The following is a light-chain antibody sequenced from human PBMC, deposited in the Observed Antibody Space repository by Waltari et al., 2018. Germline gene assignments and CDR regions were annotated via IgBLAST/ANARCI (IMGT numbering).Light chain of an antibody. CDR2: WAS. Sequence: VMTQAPDSLAVSLGESATINCKSSPSVFYSSNNKNYLASYQQKPGQPPTLLIYWASTRGSGVPDRVSGSGSGTDFTLTISSLQAEAVAVYYCHQYYSSPWMFGQGTKVEIK. V-gene: IGKV4-1*01. J-gene: IGKJ1*01. CDR3: HQYYSSPWM. CDR1: PSVFYSSNNKNY.